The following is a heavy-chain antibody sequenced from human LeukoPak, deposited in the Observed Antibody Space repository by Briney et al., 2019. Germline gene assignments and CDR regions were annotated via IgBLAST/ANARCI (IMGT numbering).Heavy chain of an antibody. J-gene: IGHJ6*02. D-gene: IGHD3-3*01. CDR1: GFTFSSYA. CDR3: AKGARYYDFWSGPPHYYYGMDV. V-gene: IGHV3-23*01. CDR2: ISGSGGST. Sequence: GASLRLSCAASGFTFSSYAMSWVRQAPGKGLEWVSAISGSGGSTYYADSVKGRFTVSRDNSKNTLYLQMNSLRAEDTAVYYCAKGARYYDFWSGPPHYYYGMDVWGQGITVTVSS.